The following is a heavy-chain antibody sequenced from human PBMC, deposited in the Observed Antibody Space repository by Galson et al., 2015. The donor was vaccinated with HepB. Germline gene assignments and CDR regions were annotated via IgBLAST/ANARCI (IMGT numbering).Heavy chain of an antibody. Sequence: SLRLSCAASGFTFSSYAMSWVRQAPGQGLEWVSAFSNIGGNTYYGDSVKGRFTISRDNSRSTLFLQINNLRADDTAVYFCARHSLTGGFDYWGQGTLVTVSS. CDR1: GFTFSSYA. CDR3: ARHSLTGGFDY. V-gene: IGHV3-23*01. D-gene: IGHD3-9*01. J-gene: IGHJ4*02. CDR2: FSNIGGNT.